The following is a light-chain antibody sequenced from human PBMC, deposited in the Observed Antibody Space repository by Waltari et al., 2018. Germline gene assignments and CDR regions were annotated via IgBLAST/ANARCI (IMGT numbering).Light chain of an antibody. CDR3: CSYVGLGIYV. Sequence: QSGLTQPASVSGSPGQSITIPCTGTSSDVGNYNLVPWYQQYAGKAPKLMVYEVTKRSSGVSDRFSGSKSGNTASLTISGLQSEDEADYYCCSYVGLGIYVFGTGTKVTVL. CDR2: EVT. V-gene: IGLV2-23*02. CDR1: SSDVGNYNL. J-gene: IGLJ1*01.